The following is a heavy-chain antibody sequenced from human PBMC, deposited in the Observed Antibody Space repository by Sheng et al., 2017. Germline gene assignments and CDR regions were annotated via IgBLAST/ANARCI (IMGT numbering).Heavy chain of an antibody. CDR2: ISGSGGST. CDR3: AKSVRSAAAAGTPNWFDS. V-gene: IGHV3-23*04. D-gene: IGHD6-13*01. CDR1: GFTFTNYA. Sequence: EVQLVESGGVLVQPGESLRLSCAASGFTFTNYAMSWVRQAPGKGPEWVSGISGSGGSTYYADSVKGRFIISRDNSKSTLYLQLNSLRAEDTALYYCAKSVRSAAAAGTPNWFDSWGQGTLVTVSS. J-gene: IGHJ5*01.